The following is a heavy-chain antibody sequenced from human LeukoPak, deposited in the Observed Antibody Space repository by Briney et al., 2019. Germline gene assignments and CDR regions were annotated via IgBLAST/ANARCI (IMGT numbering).Heavy chain of an antibody. CDR1: GASISSGTDY. J-gene: IGHJ4*02. CDR2: IYTSGST. CDR3: ARESLGLPYYFDY. D-gene: IGHD1-26*01. V-gene: IGHV4-61*02. Sequence: PSQTLSLTCNVSGASISSGTDYWSWIRQPAGKGLEWIGRIYTSGSTKYNPSLKSRVTISIDTSKNQFSLKLTSVTAADTAVYYCARESLGLPYYFDYWGQGTLVTVSP.